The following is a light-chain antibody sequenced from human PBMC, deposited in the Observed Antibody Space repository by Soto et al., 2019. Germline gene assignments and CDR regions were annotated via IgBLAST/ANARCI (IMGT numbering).Light chain of an antibody. CDR2: GAS. CDR3: MQYHTWPIT. V-gene: IGKV3-15*01. CDR1: QGVSRK. J-gene: IGKJ4*01. Sequence: DIVMTQSPATLSVAPGERVTFSCRASQGVSRKLAWYQHKPGQAPRLLISGASTGATGIPARFSGSGSGTEFTLTISSLQSEDCAIYYCMQYHTWPITFGGGTKVEIK.